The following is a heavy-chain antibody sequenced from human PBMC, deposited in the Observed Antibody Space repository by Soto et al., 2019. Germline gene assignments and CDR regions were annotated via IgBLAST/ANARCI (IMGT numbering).Heavy chain of an antibody. CDR1: GFIFTNFW. CDR3: AKDSWYFDL. CDR2: IDTSGSST. J-gene: IGHJ4*02. V-gene: IGHV3-74*01. D-gene: IGHD6-13*01. Sequence: XVSLLLSCEASGFIFTNFWMHWVRQVPGKGLVWVSRIDTSGSSTSYADSVKGRFTISRDNAKNTVSLQMNSLRAEDTGVYYCAKDSWYFDLWSQGSLVTVSS.